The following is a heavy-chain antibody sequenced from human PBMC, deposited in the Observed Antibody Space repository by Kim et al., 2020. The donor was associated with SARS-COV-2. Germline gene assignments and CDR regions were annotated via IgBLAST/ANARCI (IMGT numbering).Heavy chain of an antibody. CDR3: ARIRLYSSGWYIFDY. D-gene: IGHD6-19*01. Sequence: STSLKTRLTISKDTSKNQVVLTMTNMDPVDTATYYCARIRLYSSGWYIFDYWGQGTLVTVSS. V-gene: IGHV2-70*01. J-gene: IGHJ4*02.